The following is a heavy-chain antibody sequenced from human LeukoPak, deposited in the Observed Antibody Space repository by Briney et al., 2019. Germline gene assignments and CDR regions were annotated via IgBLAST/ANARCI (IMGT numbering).Heavy chain of an antibody. J-gene: IGHJ4*02. Sequence: ASVKVSCKASGYKFTDDYMHWGRQAPGQGLEFMGWINPDSGFTNYAQKFKGRVTMTRDTSISTAYLEVRSLTSDDTAVYYCAPTAEAYTSWWKVWGQGTLVTVSS. CDR2: INPDSGFT. CDR1: GYKFTDDY. D-gene: IGHD3-16*01. V-gene: IGHV1-2*02. CDR3: APTAEAYTSWWKV.